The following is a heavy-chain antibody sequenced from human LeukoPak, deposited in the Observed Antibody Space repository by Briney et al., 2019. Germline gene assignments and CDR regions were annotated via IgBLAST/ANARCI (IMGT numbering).Heavy chain of an antibody. CDR2: ISTSSSYI. D-gene: IGHD3-3*01. J-gene: IGHJ4*02. V-gene: IGHV3-21*01. CDR1: GITFSRYS. Sequence: GGSLRLSCAASGITFSRYSMNWVRQAPGKGLEWVSSISTSSSYIYYADSVKGRFTISRHNAKNSLYLQMNSLRAEDTAVYYCARDRRLLFSYFDYWGQGTLVTVSS. CDR3: ARDRRLLFSYFDY.